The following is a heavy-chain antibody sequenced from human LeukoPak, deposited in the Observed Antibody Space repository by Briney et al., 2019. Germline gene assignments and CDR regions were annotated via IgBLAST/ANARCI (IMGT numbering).Heavy chain of an antibody. J-gene: IGHJ4*02. CDR2: IKQDGSEK. CDR3: ARGGRVTVVMPFDY. Sequence: PGGSLRVSCAASGFTFSSYWMSWVRQAPGKGLEWVANIKQDGSEKYYVDSVKGRFTISRDNAKNSLYLQMNSLRAEDTAVYYCARGGRVTVVMPFDYWGQGTLVTVSS. CDR1: GFTFSSYW. V-gene: IGHV3-7*01. D-gene: IGHD2-15*01.